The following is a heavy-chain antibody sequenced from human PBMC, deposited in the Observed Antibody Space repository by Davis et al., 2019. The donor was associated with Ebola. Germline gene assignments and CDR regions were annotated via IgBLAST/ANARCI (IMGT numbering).Heavy chain of an antibody. CDR1: GFTFSDYY. D-gene: IGHD6-19*01. Sequence: GGSLRLSCAASGFTFSDYYMSWIRQAPGKGLEWVAVISYDGSNKYYADSVKGRFTISRDNAKNSLYLQMNSLRAEDTAVYYCAREVAVNYFDYWGQGTLVTVSS. V-gene: IGHV3-30*03. CDR2: ISYDGSNK. CDR3: AREVAVNYFDY. J-gene: IGHJ4*02.